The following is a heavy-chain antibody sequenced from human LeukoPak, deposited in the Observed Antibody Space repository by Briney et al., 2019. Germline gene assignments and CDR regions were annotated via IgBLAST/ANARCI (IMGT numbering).Heavy chain of an antibody. CDR3: AKDRNYDYVWGSYRPSGAFDI. CDR1: GFTFSSYA. Sequence: GGSLRLSCAASGFTFSSYAMSWVRQAPGKGLEWVSAISGSGGSTYYADSVKGWFTISRDNSKNTLYLQMNSLRAEDTAVYYCAKDRNYDYVWGSYRPSGAFDIWGQGTMVTVSS. V-gene: IGHV3-23*01. D-gene: IGHD3-16*02. J-gene: IGHJ3*02. CDR2: ISGSGGST.